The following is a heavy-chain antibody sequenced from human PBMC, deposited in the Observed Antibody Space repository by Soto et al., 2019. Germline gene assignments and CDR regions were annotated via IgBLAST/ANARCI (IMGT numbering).Heavy chain of an antibody. Sequence: PGESLKIYCQGFGFTFTNCCINWVRQMPGKGMEWMGMIHHGDSDTRYSPSFQGHVTLSVDKSISTAYLQWTSLKASDSAIYYCARQDDILTGGGCYFDLWGQGTLVTVSS. CDR2: IHHGDSDT. D-gene: IGHD3-9*01. CDR3: ARQDDILTGGGCYFDL. J-gene: IGHJ1*01. CDR1: GFTFTNCC. V-gene: IGHV5-51*01.